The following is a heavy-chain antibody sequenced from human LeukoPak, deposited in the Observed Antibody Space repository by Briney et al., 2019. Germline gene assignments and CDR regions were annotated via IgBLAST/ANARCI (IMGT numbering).Heavy chain of an antibody. J-gene: IGHJ6*02. CDR1: GYSLTELS. CDR3: AKSSRFGELPRDLYGTDV. Sequence: ASVKVSCKVSGYSLTELSMHWVRQAPGKGLEWMGRFDPEDGERIYARKFQGRVTMTEDTSTDTAYMELSSLTSEDTAVYYCAKSSRFGELPRDLYGTDVWGQGTTVTVSS. CDR2: FDPEDGER. D-gene: IGHD3-10*01. V-gene: IGHV1-24*01.